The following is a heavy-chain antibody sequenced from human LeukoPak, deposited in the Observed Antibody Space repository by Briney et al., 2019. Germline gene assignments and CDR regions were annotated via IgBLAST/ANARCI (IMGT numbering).Heavy chain of an antibody. J-gene: IGHJ4*02. CDR2: ISSSSSTI. Sequence: PGGSLRLSCAASGFTFSSYSMNWVRQAPGKGLEWVSYISSSSSTIYYADSVKGRFTISRDNAKNSLYLQMNSLRAEDTAVYYCARGDDFWSGYYSNFDYWGQGTLVTVPS. V-gene: IGHV3-48*01. CDR3: ARGDDFWSGYYSNFDY. D-gene: IGHD3-3*01. CDR1: GFTFSSYS.